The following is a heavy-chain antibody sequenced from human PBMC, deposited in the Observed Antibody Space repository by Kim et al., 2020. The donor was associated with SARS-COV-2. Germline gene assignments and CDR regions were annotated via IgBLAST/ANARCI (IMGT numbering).Heavy chain of an antibody. D-gene: IGHD5-12*01. CDR3: ARGEGWLLLWFIISTCATVDY. J-gene: IGHJ4*02. Sequence: ASVKVSCKASGYTFTGYYMHWVRQAPGQGLEWMGWINPNSGDTNYAQIFQGWVTMTRDTSISTAYMELSRLRSDDTAVYYCARGEGWLLLWFIISTCATVDYWGQGTLVTVSS. CDR1: GYTFTGYY. V-gene: IGHV1-2*04. CDR2: INPNSGDT.